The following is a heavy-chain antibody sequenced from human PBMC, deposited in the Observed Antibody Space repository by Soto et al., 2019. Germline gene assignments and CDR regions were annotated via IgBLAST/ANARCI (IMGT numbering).Heavy chain of an antibody. CDR1: GGSISSADYF. J-gene: IGHJ4*02. CDR2: IFHSGTT. V-gene: IGHV4-30-4*01. Sequence: SETLSLTCSVSGGSISSADYFWTWIRQSPGKGLEWMGYIFHSGTTYYNLSLKGRLIISIENSKNQFSLRLTSVTAADSAVYFCAREPCLPKARNDFWGQGTLVTVSS. CDR3: AREPCLPKARNDF.